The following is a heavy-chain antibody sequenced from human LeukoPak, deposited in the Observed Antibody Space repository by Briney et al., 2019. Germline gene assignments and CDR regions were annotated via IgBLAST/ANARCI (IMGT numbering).Heavy chain of an antibody. CDR1: GLTFGDYA. J-gene: IGHJ4*02. V-gene: IGHV3-7*01. CDR2: IKPDGSAK. Sequence: GGSLRLSCTASGLTFGDYAMSWVRQAPGRGLDWVANIKPDGSAKYYMDSVKGRFTISRDNSQNSLSLQMNSLRVDDTAVYYCARIYCGGGHCYYDYWGQGTLVTVSS. D-gene: IGHD2-21*01. CDR3: ARIYCGGGHCYYDY.